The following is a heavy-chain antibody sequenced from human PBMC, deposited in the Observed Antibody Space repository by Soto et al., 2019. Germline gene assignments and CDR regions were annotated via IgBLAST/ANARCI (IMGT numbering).Heavy chain of an antibody. D-gene: IGHD3-22*01. CDR3: ANDIAPHHYDSSGDPFDV. CDR1: GFTFSNYA. V-gene: IGHV3-23*01. CDR2: ISGGGVNT. J-gene: IGHJ3*01. Sequence: EVQLLESGGGLVQPGGSLRLSCVASGFTFSNYAMNWVRQAPGKGLEWISAISGGGVNTYYADSVKGRISVSRDNSKSTLYLHIDSLRAADTAVYYCANDIAPHHYDSSGDPFDVWGQGTKVTVSS.